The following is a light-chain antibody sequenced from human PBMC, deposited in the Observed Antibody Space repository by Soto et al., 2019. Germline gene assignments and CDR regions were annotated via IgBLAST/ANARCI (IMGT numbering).Light chain of an antibody. CDR2: DAS. J-gene: IGKJ1*01. V-gene: IGKV1-5*01. CDR1: QRIGSW. CDR3: QQYQSSWT. Sequence: DIQMTRSPSTLSASVGKGVIITCRASQRIGSWWPWYQQKPGKAPNLLIYDASSLESGVPSRFSGSGSGTEFTLTISSLQPDDFATYYCQQYQSSWTFGQGTKVEIK.